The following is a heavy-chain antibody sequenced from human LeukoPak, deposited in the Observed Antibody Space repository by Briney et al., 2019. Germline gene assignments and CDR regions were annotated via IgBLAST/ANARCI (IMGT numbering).Heavy chain of an antibody. CDR3: ARGGQWLVLSSFDY. D-gene: IGHD6-19*01. CDR2: TYYRSKWYN. CDR1: GDSVSSNSAA. Sequence: SQTLSLTCAISGDSVSSNSAAWNWIRQSPSRGLEWLGRTYYRSKWYNDYAVSVKSRIIINPDTSKNQFSLQLNSVTPEDTAVYYCARGGQWLVLSSFDYWGQGTLVTVSS. V-gene: IGHV6-1*01. J-gene: IGHJ4*02.